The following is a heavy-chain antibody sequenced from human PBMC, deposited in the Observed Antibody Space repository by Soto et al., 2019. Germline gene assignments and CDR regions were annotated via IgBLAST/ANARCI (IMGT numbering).Heavy chain of an antibody. D-gene: IGHD3-3*02. CDR3: ARAGVTPHFFDY. CDR2: FESGGSI. V-gene: IGHV3-53*01. CDR1: GFSVRTNY. Sequence: GGSLRLSCAASGFSVRTNYMSWVRQAPGKGLDWVAVFESGGSIYYADSVKGRFIISRDYAKNTVDLQMNSLRVEDTAVYYCARAGVTPHFFDYWGQGTLVTVSS. J-gene: IGHJ4*02.